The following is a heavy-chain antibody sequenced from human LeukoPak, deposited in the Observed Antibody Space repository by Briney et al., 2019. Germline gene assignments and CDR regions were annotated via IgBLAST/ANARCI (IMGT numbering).Heavy chain of an antibody. Sequence: GGSLRLSCAASGFTLISYAMSWVRQAPGKGLEWVSAISGSGGSTYYADSVKGRFTISRDNSKNTLYLQMNSLRAEDTAVYYCAKDPYSGYPYYFDYWGQGTLVTVSS. V-gene: IGHV3-23*01. J-gene: IGHJ4*02. CDR1: GFTLISYA. CDR3: AKDPYSGYPYYFDY. D-gene: IGHD3-22*01. CDR2: ISGSGGST.